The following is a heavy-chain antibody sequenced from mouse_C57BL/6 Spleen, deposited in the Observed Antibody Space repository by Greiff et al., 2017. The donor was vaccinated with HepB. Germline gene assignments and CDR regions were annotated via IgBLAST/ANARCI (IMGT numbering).Heavy chain of an antibody. V-gene: IGHV3-8*01. Sequence: EVKLMESGPGLAKPSQTLSLTCSVTGYSITSDYWNWIRKFPGNKLEYMGYISYSGSTYYYPSLKSRISITRDTSKNQYYMQLNSVTTEDTATYYCARADYYGSSYGWYFDVWGTGTTVTVSS. D-gene: IGHD1-1*01. J-gene: IGHJ1*03. CDR2: ISYSGST. CDR1: GYSITSDY. CDR3: ARADYYGSSYGWYFDV.